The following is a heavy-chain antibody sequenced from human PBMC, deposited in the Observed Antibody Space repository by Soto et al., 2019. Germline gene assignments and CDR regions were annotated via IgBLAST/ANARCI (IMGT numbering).Heavy chain of an antibody. Sequence: PSETLSLTCTVSGGSISSSSYYWGWIRQPPGKGLEWIGSIYYSGSAYYNPSLKSRVTISVDTSKNQFSLKLSSVTAADTAVYYCARQRGWEYYYDSSGYYLFDYWGQGTRVTVSS. CDR2: IYYSGSA. V-gene: IGHV4-39*01. J-gene: IGHJ4*02. CDR1: GGSISSSSYY. D-gene: IGHD3-22*01. CDR3: ARQRGWEYYYDSSGYYLFDY.